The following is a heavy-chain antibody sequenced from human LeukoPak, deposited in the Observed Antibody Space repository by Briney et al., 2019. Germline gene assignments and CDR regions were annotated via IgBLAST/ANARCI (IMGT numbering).Heavy chain of an antibody. D-gene: IGHD3-22*01. CDR2: IWYDGSNK. Sequence: GRSLRLSCAASGFTFSSCGMHWVRQAPGKGLEWVAVIWYDGSNKYYADSVKGRFTISRDNSKNTLYLQMNSLRAEDTAVYYCARDPSRSGYFGYMDVWGKGTTVTVSS. V-gene: IGHV3-33*01. J-gene: IGHJ6*03. CDR3: ARDPSRSGYFGYMDV. CDR1: GFTFSSCG.